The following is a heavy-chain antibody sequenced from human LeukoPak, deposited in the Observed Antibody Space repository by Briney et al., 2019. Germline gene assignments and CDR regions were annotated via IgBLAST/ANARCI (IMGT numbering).Heavy chain of an antibody. D-gene: IGHD2-8*01. CDR3: ARDRGRMVYAVWFDP. J-gene: IGHJ5*02. Sequence: SETLSLTCTVSGGSISSDNYYWSWIRQPAGKGLEWIGRIDTSGSATYNPSLKSRVTISIDTSKNQFSLKLGSVTAADTAVYYCARDRGRMVYAVWFDPWGQGTLVTVSS. CDR2: IDTSGSA. CDR1: GGSISSDNYY. V-gene: IGHV4-61*02.